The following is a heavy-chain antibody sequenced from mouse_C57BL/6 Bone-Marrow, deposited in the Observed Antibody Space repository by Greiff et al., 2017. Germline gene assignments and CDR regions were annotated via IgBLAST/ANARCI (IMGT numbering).Heavy chain of an antibody. D-gene: IGHD1-1*01. CDR3: ARNTDSPYYFDY. J-gene: IGHJ2*01. Sequence: QVQLKESGPGLVQPSQSLSIPCTVSGFSLTSYGVHWVRLSPGKGLEWRGLIWSGGSTDYNAAFISRLSIRKDNAKSQVFFKMNSLQADDTAIYYCARNTDSPYYFDYWGQGTTLTVSS. CDR1: GFSLTSYG. V-gene: IGHV2-2*01. CDR2: IWSGGST.